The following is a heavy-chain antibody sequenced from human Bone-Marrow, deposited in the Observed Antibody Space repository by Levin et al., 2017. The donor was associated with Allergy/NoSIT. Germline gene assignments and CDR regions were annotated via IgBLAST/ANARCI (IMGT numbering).Heavy chain of an antibody. V-gene: IGHV3-23*01. CDR1: GFSFSSHA. D-gene: IGHD3-16*02. Sequence: GESLKISCTASGFSFSSHAMSWVRQAPGQGLEWVSSIISAGTTHYADSVKGRFTISRDNYKDTMDLQMNSLRVEDTAFYYCAKEGGNRYDQWGQGTLVTVSS. CDR3: AKEGGNRYDQ. J-gene: IGHJ5*02. CDR2: IISAGTT.